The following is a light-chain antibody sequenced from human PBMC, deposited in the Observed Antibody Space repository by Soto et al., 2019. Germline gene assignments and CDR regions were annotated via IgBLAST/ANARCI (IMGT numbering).Light chain of an antibody. J-gene: IGLJ3*02. CDR2: FDD. V-gene: IGLV1-36*01. CDR3: ASWDDSLNGPL. CDR1: DSNLGNNA. Sequence: QSVLTQPLSVSAAPRQRVTISCSGSDSNLGNNAVNWYQQVPGKAPKLLIHFDDRVPSGVSDRFSGSKSGTSASLVISGLQSEDEADYFCASWDDSLNGPLFGGGTKLTVL.